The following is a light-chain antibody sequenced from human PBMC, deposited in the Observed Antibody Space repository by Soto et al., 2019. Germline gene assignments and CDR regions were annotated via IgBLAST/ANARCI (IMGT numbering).Light chain of an antibody. CDR1: QSVTINY. Sequence: EIVLTQSPGTLSLSPVERATLSCMASQSVTINYLAWYQQKPGQAPRLLVYGASTRATGIPDRFSGSGSGTDFTLTISRLEPEDFAVYYCQQYGSSPFTFGPGTKVDIK. CDR2: GAS. J-gene: IGKJ3*01. CDR3: QQYGSSPFT. V-gene: IGKV3-20*01.